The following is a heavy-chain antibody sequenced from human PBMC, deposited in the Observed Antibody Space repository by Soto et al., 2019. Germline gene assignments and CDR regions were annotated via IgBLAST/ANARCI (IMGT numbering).Heavy chain of an antibody. CDR3: ARESEDLTSNFHY. J-gene: IGHJ4*02. Sequence: PGGSLGLSCAASGFTFTRYSMNWVRQAPGKGLEWVSSISSTTNYIYYGDSMKGRFTISRDNAKNSLYLEMNSLRAEDTAVYYFARESEDLTSNFHYWGQGTWVT. V-gene: IGHV3-21*06. CDR2: ISSTTNYI. CDR1: GFTFTRYS.